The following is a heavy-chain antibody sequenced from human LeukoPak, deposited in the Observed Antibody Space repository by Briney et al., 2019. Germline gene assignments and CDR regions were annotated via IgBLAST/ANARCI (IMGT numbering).Heavy chain of an antibody. J-gene: IGHJ5*02. Sequence: QPGGSLRLSCEASGFTFSNYGRNWVRQAPGKGLEWVSYVRPTDGTTHYTDAVEGRFTISRDNVKNSLSLQMTSLRVDDSAIYYCVRGQTSLDNWFDPWGQGTLVIVSS. CDR3: VRGQTSLDNWFDP. CDR2: VRPTDGTT. V-gene: IGHV3-48*01. CDR1: GFTFSNYG.